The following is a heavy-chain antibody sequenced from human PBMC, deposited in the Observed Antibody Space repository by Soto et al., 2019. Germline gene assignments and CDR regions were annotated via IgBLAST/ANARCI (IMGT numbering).Heavy chain of an antibody. CDR3: AREVSGGFHGIFEH. Sequence: SEALSVACTVSFDSISYYFYGIWVLHPAGKGLEWIGRIYTDGTNKYNPSLKSRVTLSPDKSKNQFALRLSSVTAADTAVYYFAREVSGGFHGIFEHWGRGYRVNVSS. D-gene: IGHD2-15*01. CDR1: FDSISYYFY. V-gene: IGHV4-4*07. CDR2: IYTDGTN. J-gene: IGHJ1*01.